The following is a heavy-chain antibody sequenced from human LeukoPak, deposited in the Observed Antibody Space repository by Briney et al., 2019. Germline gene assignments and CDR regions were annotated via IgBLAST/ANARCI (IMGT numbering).Heavy chain of an antibody. CDR2: ISSSGNSI. J-gene: IGHJ4*02. CDR1: GFTFSSYE. CDR3: ARHLSGVTGYTYGRGIDY. V-gene: IGHV3-48*03. D-gene: IGHD5-18*01. Sequence: GALRLSCAASGFTFSSYEMNWVRQAPGKGLEWVSYISSSGNSIYYAASVKGRFTISRDNAKNSLYLQMISLRAEDTAVYYCARHLSGVTGYTYGRGIDYWGQGTLVTVSS.